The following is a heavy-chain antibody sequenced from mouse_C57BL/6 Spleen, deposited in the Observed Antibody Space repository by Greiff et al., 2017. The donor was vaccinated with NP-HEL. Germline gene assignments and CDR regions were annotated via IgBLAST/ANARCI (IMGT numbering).Heavy chain of an antibody. D-gene: IGHD1-1*01. CDR3: ARYPYYGSSSYATDY. CDR1: GYTFTGYW. Sequence: VQLQQSGAELMKPGASVKLSCKATGYTFTGYWIEWVKQRPGHGLEWIGEILPGSGSTNYNEKFKGKATFTADTSSNTAYMQLSSLTTEDSPIYYCARYPYYGSSSYATDYWSQGTSVTVAS. V-gene: IGHV1-9*01. CDR2: ILPGSGST. J-gene: IGHJ4*01.